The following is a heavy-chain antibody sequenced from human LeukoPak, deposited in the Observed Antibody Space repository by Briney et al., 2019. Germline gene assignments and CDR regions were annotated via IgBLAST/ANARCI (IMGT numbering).Heavy chain of an antibody. CDR3: ARARGTGWFDP. D-gene: IGHD3-16*01. Sequence: GGSLRLSCTTSGFTFSNYGMSWVRQAPGKGLEWVSVIYSGGSTYYADSVKGRFTISRDNSKNTLYLQMNSLRAEDTAVYYCARARGTGWFDPWGQGTLVTVSS. V-gene: IGHV3-53*01. J-gene: IGHJ5*02. CDR1: GFTFSNYG. CDR2: IYSGGST.